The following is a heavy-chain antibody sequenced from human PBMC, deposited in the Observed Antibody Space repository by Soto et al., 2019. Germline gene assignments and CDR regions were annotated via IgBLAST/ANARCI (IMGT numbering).Heavy chain of an antibody. Sequence: QEHLVESGGGVVQPGRSLRLSCVASGFIFSGFDMHWVRQAPGKGLEWVSHIWYDGSNKYYADSVKGRFTSSRDNSKNTLYLQMNSRRAEDTAVYFCARGGEYNWKYAFDIWGQGTMVAVSS. CDR2: IWYDGSNK. J-gene: IGHJ3*02. CDR3: ARGGEYNWKYAFDI. V-gene: IGHV3-33*01. D-gene: IGHD1-7*01. CDR1: GFIFSGFD.